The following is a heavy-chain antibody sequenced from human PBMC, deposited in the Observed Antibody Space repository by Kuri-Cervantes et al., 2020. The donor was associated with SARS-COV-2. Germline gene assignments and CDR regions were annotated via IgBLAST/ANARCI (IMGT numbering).Heavy chain of an antibody. CDR3: ARDGSSGSDSVTFDD. CDR2: ISRSGGKI. Sequence: GESLKISCAASGFTFSSYNMNWLRQAPGKGLEWVSSISRSGGKIYYADSVKGRFTISRDNAKNSLYLQMNSLRAEDTAVYNCARDGSSGSDSVTFDDWGQGTLVTVSS. J-gene: IGHJ4*02. V-gene: IGHV3-21*01. CDR1: GFTFSSYN. D-gene: IGHD3-22*01.